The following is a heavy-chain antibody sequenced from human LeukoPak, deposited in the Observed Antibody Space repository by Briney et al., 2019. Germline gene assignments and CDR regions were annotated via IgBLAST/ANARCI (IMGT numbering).Heavy chain of an antibody. Sequence: SETLSLTCTVSGGRISSSYWSWLRQPPAKALEWIGYIYHSGDTNYNPSLKSRVTISVDTSKNQFSLNLSSVTAADTAVYYCARRSGDYWYFDLWGRGTLVTV. D-gene: IGHD5-12*01. J-gene: IGHJ2*01. CDR1: GGRISSSY. V-gene: IGHV4-59*08. CDR2: IYHSGDT. CDR3: ARRSGDYWYFDL.